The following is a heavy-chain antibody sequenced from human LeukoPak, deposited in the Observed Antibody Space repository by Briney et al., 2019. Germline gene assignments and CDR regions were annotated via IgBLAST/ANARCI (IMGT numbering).Heavy chain of an antibody. CDR3: TRRRRDGYNFDL. J-gene: IGHJ4*02. CDR1: GGSITSYY. D-gene: IGHD5-24*01. V-gene: IGHV4-59*01. CDR2: IHYSGST. Sequence: KASETLSLTCTVSGGSITSYYWSWMRQPPGKGLEWIGYIHYSGSTTYNPSLKSRVTISVDTSKNQFSLELSSVTAADTAMYYCTRRRRDGYNFDLWGQGTLVTVSS.